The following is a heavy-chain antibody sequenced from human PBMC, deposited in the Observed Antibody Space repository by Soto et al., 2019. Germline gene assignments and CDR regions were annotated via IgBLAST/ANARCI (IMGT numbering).Heavy chain of an antibody. V-gene: IGHV4-59*01. CDR3: ARSVAVPGAHIDY. J-gene: IGHJ4*02. CDR2: VYYTGST. CDR1: GGSISGSY. Sequence: SETLSLTCIVSGGSISGSYWSWVRQSPGKGLEWLGYVYYTGSTNYSPSLRSRVSISVDTSKNEFSLRLSSVTAADTAVYFCARSVAVPGAHIDYWGQGTQVTVSS. D-gene: IGHD6-19*01.